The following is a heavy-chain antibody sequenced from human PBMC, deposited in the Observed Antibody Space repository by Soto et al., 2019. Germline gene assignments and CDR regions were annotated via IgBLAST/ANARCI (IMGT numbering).Heavy chain of an antibody. V-gene: IGHV1-58*02. J-gene: IGHJ4*02. CDR2: IVVGSGNT. D-gene: IGHD3-9*01. Sequence: SVKVSCKASGFTFTSSAMQWVRQARGQRLEWIGWIVVGSGNTNYAQKFQERVTITRDMSTSTAYMELSSLRSEDTAVYYCAAAIHYDILTGYYTRPPRFDYWGQGTLVTVSS. CDR3: AAAIHYDILTGYYTRPPRFDY. CDR1: GFTFTSSA.